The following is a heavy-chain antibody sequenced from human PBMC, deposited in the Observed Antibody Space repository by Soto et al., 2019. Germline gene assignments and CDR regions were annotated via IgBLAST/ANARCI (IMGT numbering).Heavy chain of an antibody. CDR1: GFTFSSYW. J-gene: IGHJ6*02. D-gene: IGHD5-12*01. CDR3: ARVGGTIYYGMDV. CDR2: INSDGSST. V-gene: IGHV3-74*01. Sequence: GGSLRLSCAASGFTFSSYWMHWVRQAPGKGLVWVSRINSDGSSTSYADSVKGRFTISRDNAKNTLYLQMNSLRAEDTAVYYCARVGGTIYYGMDVWGQGTTVTVSS.